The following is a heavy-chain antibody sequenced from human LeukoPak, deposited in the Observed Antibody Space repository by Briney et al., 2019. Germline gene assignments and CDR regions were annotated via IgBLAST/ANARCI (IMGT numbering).Heavy chain of an antibody. V-gene: IGHV3-53*01. CDR1: GFTVISNY. CDR3: ARRSSGYYLDY. CDR2: IYSGSTT. J-gene: IGHJ4*02. D-gene: IGHD3-22*01. Sequence: PGGSLRLSCAASGFTVISNYMSWVRQAPGKGLEWVSIIYSGSTTYYADSVKGRFTISRDTSKNTLYLQMNSLRAEDTAVYYCARRSSGYYLDYWGQGTLVTVSS.